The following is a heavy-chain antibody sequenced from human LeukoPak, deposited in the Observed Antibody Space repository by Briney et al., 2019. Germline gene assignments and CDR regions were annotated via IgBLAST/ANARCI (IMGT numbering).Heavy chain of an antibody. Sequence: PSETLSLTCAVYGGSFSGYYWSWIRQPPGKGLEWIGELNHSGSTNYNPSLKSRVTISVDTSKNQFSLKLSSVTAADTAVYYCASLYCGGDCYYVYWGQGTLVTVSS. CDR1: GGSFSGYY. CDR3: ASLYCGGDCYYVY. CDR2: LNHSGST. V-gene: IGHV4-34*01. J-gene: IGHJ4*02. D-gene: IGHD2-21*02.